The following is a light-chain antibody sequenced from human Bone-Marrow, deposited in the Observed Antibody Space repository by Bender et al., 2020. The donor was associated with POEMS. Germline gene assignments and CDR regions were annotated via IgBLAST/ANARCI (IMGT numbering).Light chain of an antibody. CDR1: SSDIGNYNL. Sequence: QSALTQPASLSGSPGQSITISCTGTSSDIGNYNLVSWYQQHPGKAPKLIIYEGSKRPSGVSNRFSGSKSGNTASLTISGLQAEDEADYYCCSYAGSSTYVFGTGTKVTVL. CDR2: EGS. V-gene: IGLV2-23*01. J-gene: IGLJ1*01. CDR3: CSYAGSSTYV.